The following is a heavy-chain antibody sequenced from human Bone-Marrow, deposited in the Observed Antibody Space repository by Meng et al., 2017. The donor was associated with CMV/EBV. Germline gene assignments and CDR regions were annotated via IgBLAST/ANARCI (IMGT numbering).Heavy chain of an antibody. Sequence: GGSLRLSCAASGFTFSNYAMHWVRQAPGKGLEWVAVVPHDRTYIYYADSVKGRFTISRDNSKNTLYLQMNSLRAEDTAIYYCARDEKLVPFDSWGQGTLVNGAS. CDR1: GFTFSNYA. J-gene: IGHJ4*02. CDR3: ARDEKLVPFDS. CDR2: VPHDRTYI. V-gene: IGHV3-30*04. D-gene: IGHD6-6*01.